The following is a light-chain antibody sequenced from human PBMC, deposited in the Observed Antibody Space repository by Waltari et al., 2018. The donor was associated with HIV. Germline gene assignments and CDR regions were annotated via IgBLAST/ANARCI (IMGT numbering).Light chain of an antibody. V-gene: IGKV3-11*01. Sequence: DIVLTQSPGTLALSPGERATLSCRASQSVGFYLAWYQQKPGQAPRLLIYDAFPRAADIPARFSGSGSGTDFTLTISSLESEDLAIYYCQQRSKWPTTFGQGTKVEMK. J-gene: IGKJ1*01. CDR2: DAF. CDR3: QQRSKWPTT. CDR1: QSVGFY.